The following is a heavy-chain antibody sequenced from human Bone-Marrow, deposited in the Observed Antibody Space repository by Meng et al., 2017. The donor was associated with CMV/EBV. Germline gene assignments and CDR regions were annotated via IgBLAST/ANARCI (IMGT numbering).Heavy chain of an antibody. D-gene: IGHD2-2*02. Sequence: GGSLRLSCAASGFTFSSYAMHWVRQAPGKGLEWVAVISYDGSNKYYADSVKGRFTISRDNSKNTLYLQMNSLRAEDTAVYYCARGRSGYCSSTSCYMGPGDYGMDVWGQGTTVTVSS. CDR1: GFTFSSYA. J-gene: IGHJ6*02. CDR2: ISYDGSNK. CDR3: ARGRSGYCSSTSCYMGPGDYGMDV. V-gene: IGHV3-30-3*01.